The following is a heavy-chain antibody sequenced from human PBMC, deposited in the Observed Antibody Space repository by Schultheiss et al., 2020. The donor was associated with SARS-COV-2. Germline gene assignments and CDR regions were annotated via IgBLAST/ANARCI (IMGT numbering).Heavy chain of an antibody. CDR2: INHSGST. CDR1: GGSFSGYY. CDR3: ARVDGGYSYTYYFDY. V-gene: IGHV4-34*01. D-gene: IGHD5-18*01. J-gene: IGHJ4*02. Sequence: SETLSLTCAVYGGSFSGYYWSWIRQPPGKGLEWIGEINHSGSTNYNPSLKSRVTISVDTSKNQFSLKLSSVTAADTAVYYCARVDGGYSYTYYFDYWGQGTLGTVSS.